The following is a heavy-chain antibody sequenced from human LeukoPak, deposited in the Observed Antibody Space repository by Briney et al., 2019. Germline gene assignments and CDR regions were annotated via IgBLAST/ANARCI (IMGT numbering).Heavy chain of an antibody. CDR1: GGSISSSSYY. CDR3: ATLTTDLSEYFQH. Sequence: SETLSLTCTVSGGSISSSSYYWGWIRQPPGKGLEWIGSIYYSGSTYYNPSLKSRVTISVDTSKNQFSLKLSSVTAADTAVYYCATLTTDLSEYFQHWGRGTLVTVSS. CDR2: IYYSGST. D-gene: IGHD4-11*01. J-gene: IGHJ1*01. V-gene: IGHV4-39*01.